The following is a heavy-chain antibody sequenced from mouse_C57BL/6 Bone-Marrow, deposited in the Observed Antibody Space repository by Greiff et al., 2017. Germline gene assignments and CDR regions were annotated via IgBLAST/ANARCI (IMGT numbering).Heavy chain of an antibody. CDR1: GFNIKDYY. D-gene: IGHD2-3*01. J-gene: IGHJ2*01. CDR3: ARSGGLLQGFDY. V-gene: IGHV14-2*01. CDR2: IDPEDGET. Sequence: EVQLQPSVAALVKPGASVKLSCTSSGFNIKDYYLHWVTQRTEQGLEWIGRIDPEDGETTYAPKFQGKATIPADTSSNTAYLQLSSLTSEDTAVYYCARSGGLLQGFDYWGQGTTLTVSS.